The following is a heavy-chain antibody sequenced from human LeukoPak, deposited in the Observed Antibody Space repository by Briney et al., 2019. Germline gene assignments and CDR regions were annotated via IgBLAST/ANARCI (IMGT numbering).Heavy chain of an antibody. J-gene: IGHJ4*02. CDR1: GYTFTGYY. V-gene: IGHV1-8*03. D-gene: IGHD3-10*02. CDR2: MNPNSGNT. CDR3: ARVLYVRGETNFDY. Sequence: GASVKVSCKASGYTFTGYYMHWVRQATGQGLEWMGWMNPNSGNTGYAQKFQGRVTITRNTSISTAYMELSSLRSEDTAVYYCARVLYVRGETNFDYWGQGTLVTVSS.